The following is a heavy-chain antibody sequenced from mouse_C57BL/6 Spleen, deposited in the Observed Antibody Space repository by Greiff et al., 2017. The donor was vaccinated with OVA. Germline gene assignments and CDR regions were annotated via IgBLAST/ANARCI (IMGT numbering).Heavy chain of an antibody. J-gene: IGHJ3*01. CDR2: IYPGSGST. D-gene: IGHD2-10*02. CDR3: ARGGYGNYAAWFAD. Sequence: VKLQQPGAELVKPGASVKMSCKASGYTFTSYWITWVKQRPGQGLEWIGDIYPGSGSTNYNEKFKSKATLTVDTSSSTAYMQLSSLTSEDSAVYYCARGGYGNYAAWFADWGKGTLVTVSA. V-gene: IGHV1-55*01. CDR1: GYTFTSYW.